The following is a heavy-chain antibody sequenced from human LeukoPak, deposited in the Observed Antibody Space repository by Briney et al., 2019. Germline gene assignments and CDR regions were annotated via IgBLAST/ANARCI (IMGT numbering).Heavy chain of an antibody. CDR2: ISSDGSSK. CDR3: AKAAYCTSTSCHFSGYAQRPLDS. Sequence: GGSLRLSCVASGFTFNTYGIHWVRQAPGKGLEWVAGISSDGSSKDYADSVKGRFTISRDNSKNTLYLQMNSLRAEDTAVYYCAKAAYCTSTSCHFSGYAQRPLDSWGQGTLVTVSS. CDR1: GFTFNTYG. V-gene: IGHV3-30*18. J-gene: IGHJ4*02. D-gene: IGHD2-2*01.